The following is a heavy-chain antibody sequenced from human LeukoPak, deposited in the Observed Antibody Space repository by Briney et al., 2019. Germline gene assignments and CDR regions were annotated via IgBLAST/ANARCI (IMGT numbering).Heavy chain of an antibody. J-gene: IGHJ4*02. CDR3: ARESEVVPAAMGDY. CDR1: GGTFSSYA. CDR2: IIPIFGTA. D-gene: IGHD2-2*01. Sequence: SVKVSCKASGGTFSSYAISWVRQAPGQGLEWMGGIIPIFGTANYAQKFQGRVTIAADESTSTAYMELSSLRSEDTAVYYCARESEVVPAAMGDYWGQGTLVTVSS. V-gene: IGHV1-69*13.